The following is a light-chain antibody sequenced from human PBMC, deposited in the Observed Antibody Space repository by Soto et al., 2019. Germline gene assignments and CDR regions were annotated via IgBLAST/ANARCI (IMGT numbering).Light chain of an antibody. CDR1: QSISNW. Sequence: DIQMTQSPSTLSASVGDRVTITCRASQSISNWLAWFQQKPGKAPKLLIFDASTLEGGVPSRFSGSGSGTEFTLNISSLQPDDFPTYYCQQYSSFSPQTFGQGTKVEIK. V-gene: IGKV1-5*01. CDR3: QQYSSFSPQT. J-gene: IGKJ1*01. CDR2: DAS.